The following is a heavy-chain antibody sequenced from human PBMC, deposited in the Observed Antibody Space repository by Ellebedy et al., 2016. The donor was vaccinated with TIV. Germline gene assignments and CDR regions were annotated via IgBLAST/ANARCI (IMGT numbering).Heavy chain of an antibody. CDR2: IGTAGDT. V-gene: IGHV3-13*01. D-gene: IGHD5-18*01. CDR1: GFTFRSYD. CDR3: ARVRFGDTAVDY. Sequence: GESLKISCAASGFTFRSYDMHWVRQATGKGLEWVSAIGTAGDTYYPGSVKGRFTISRENAKNSLYLQMNSPRAEDTAVYYCARVRFGDTAVDYWGQGTLVTVSS. J-gene: IGHJ4*02.